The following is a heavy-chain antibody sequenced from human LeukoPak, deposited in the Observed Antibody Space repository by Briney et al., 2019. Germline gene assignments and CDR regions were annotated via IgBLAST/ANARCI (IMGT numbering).Heavy chain of an antibody. Sequence: SETLSLTCAVYGGSFSGYYWSWIRQPPGKGLEWIGEINHSGSTNYNPSLKSRVTISVDTSKNQFSLKLSSVTAADTAVYYCARGPGGDGYFQHWGQGTLVTVSS. D-gene: IGHD3-16*01. J-gene: IGHJ1*01. CDR1: GGSFSGYY. CDR2: INHSGST. CDR3: ARGPGGDGYFQH. V-gene: IGHV4-34*01.